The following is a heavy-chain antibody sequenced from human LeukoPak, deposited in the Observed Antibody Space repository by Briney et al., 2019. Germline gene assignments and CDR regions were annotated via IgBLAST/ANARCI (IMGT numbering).Heavy chain of an antibody. CDR1: GFTFSSYA. CDR2: ISGSGDST. D-gene: IGHD6-13*01. Sequence: PGGSLRLSCAASGFTFSSYAMSWFRQAPGKGLEWVSIISGSGDSTYYADSVKGRFTISRDNSKNTLYLQMNSLRAEDTAVYYCAKLDGSSWLYYFDYWGQGTLVTVSS. V-gene: IGHV3-23*01. CDR3: AKLDGSSWLYYFDY. J-gene: IGHJ4*02.